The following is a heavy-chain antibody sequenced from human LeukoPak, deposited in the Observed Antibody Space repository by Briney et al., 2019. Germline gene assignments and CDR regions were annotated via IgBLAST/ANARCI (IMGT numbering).Heavy chain of an antibody. Sequence: GGSLRLSCAAPGFTFSSHGMNWVRQAPGKGLEWVSGISPSGGITYYTDSVKGRFTISRDNSKNTQSLQMNSLRAEDTAVYYCAKDDDWGRYKHWGQGTLVTVSS. V-gene: IGHV3-23*01. J-gene: IGHJ1*01. CDR2: ISPSGGIT. CDR3: AKDDDWGRYKH. CDR1: GFTFSSHG. D-gene: IGHD3-16*01.